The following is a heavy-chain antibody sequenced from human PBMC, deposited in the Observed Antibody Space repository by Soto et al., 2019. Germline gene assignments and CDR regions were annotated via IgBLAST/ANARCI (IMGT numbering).Heavy chain of an antibody. D-gene: IGHD1-26*01. CDR3: AKSPAIVGATTSYYYGTDV. V-gene: IGHV3-23*01. J-gene: IGHJ6*02. CDR2: ISGSGGST. CDR1: GFTFSSYA. Sequence: GGSLRLSCAASGFTFSSYAMSWVRQAPGKGLEWVSAISGSGGSTYYADSVKGRFTISRDNSKNTLYLQMNSLRAEDTAVYYCAKSPAIVGATTSYYYGTDVWGQGTTVTVSS.